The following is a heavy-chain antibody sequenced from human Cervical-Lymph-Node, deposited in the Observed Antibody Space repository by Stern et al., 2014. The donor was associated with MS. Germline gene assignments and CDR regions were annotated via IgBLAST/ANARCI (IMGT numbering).Heavy chain of an antibody. J-gene: IGHJ4*02. CDR3: ARHQAGIAAN. CDR2: IMPLLGTA. D-gene: IGHD6-13*01. CDR1: GGSLSTLD. Sequence: QVQLVQSGAEVKRPESSVKVSCKTSGGSLSTLDTSWVRQAPGQGLEWVGEIMPLLGTAHYAQKFKGRLTITADDSTSTVYMELSSLKSEDTAIYFCARHQAGIAANWGQGTLVTVTS. V-gene: IGHV1-69*19.